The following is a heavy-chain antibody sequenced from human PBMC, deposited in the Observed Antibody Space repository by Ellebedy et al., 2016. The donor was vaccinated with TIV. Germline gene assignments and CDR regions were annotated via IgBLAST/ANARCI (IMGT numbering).Heavy chain of an antibody. V-gene: IGHV3-23*01. CDR1: GVTLSNFA. Sequence: PGGSLRLSCAASGVTLSNFAMSGVRQAPGRGLGWVSGFRGSGGSKYYADSVKGRFTISRANFKNTVSLQISSLTAEDTAEYYGAKGKGYYGPGSYEIDYWGQGTLVTVSS. CDR2: FRGSGGSK. J-gene: IGHJ4*02. CDR3: AKGKGYYGPGSYEIDY. D-gene: IGHD3-10*01.